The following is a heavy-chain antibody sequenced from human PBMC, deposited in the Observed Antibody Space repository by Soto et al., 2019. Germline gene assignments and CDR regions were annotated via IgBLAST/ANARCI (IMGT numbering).Heavy chain of an antibody. Sequence: EVQLVESGGGLVKPGGSLRLSCAASGFTFSSYSMNWVRQAPGKGLEWVSSISSSSSYIYYADSVKGRFTISRDNSKNSLYLQMNSLRAEDTAVYYCARVVVPAATSNYYYYYYMDVWGNGTTVTVSS. V-gene: IGHV3-21*01. CDR2: ISSSSSYI. J-gene: IGHJ6*03. CDR1: GFTFSSYS. D-gene: IGHD2-2*01. CDR3: ARVVVPAATSNYYYYYYMDV.